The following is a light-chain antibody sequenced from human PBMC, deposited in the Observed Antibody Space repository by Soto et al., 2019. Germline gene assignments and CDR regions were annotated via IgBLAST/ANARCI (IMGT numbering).Light chain of an antibody. CDR3: QSYDSSLHGYNV. CDR1: SSNIGAGYE. V-gene: IGLV1-40*01. J-gene: IGLJ1*01. Sequence: QSVLTQPPSVSAAPGQRVTISCTGSSSNIGAGYEVHWYQQLPGTAPKILIFGNSTRPSGVPDRFSGSKSGTPASLAITGLRAEDEADYYCQSYDSSLHGYNVFGTGTKLTVL. CDR2: GNS.